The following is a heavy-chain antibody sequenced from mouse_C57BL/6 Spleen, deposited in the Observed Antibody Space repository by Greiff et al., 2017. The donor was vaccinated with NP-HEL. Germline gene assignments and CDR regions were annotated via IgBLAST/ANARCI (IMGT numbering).Heavy chain of an antibody. CDR3: ARRIYYGNYGGFDY. CDR2: IYPGDGDT. J-gene: IGHJ2*01. D-gene: IGHD2-1*01. Sequence: QVQLQQSGAELVKPGASVKISCKASGYAFSSYWMNWVKQRPGKGLEWIGQIYPGDGDTNYNGKFKGKATLTADKSSSTAYMQLSSLTSEDSAVYFCARRIYYGNYGGFDYWGQGTTLTVSS. CDR1: GYAFSSYW. V-gene: IGHV1-80*01.